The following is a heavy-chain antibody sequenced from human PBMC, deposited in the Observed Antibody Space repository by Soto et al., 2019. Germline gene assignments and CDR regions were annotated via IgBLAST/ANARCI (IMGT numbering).Heavy chain of an antibody. V-gene: IGHV2-5*05. D-gene: IGHD3-3*01. CDR2: IYWADDK. CDR3: AHSVLRTVFGLVTTTAIYVGS. Sequence: QITLNESGPTVVRPTETLTLTCRVSGFSLTTSGVGVRWIRQSPVKAPEWLALIYWADDKRYGASPKRRLPITKSTSKNQVVLPVCALDPTDTATFYCAHSVLRTVFGLVTTTAIYVGSWGPGTPVAVS. J-gene: IGHJ4*02. CDR1: GFSLTTSGVG.